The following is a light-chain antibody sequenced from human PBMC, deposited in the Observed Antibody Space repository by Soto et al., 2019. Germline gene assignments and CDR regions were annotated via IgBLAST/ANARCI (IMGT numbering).Light chain of an antibody. CDR3: QQRSNWPPVIT. V-gene: IGKV3-11*01. J-gene: IGKJ5*01. CDR2: DAS. CDR1: QSFSSY. Sequence: PGERATLSCRASQSFSSYLAWYQQKPGQAPRLLIYDASKRATGIPARFSGRGSGTDFTLTISSLEPEDFAVYYCQQRSNWPPVITFGLGTRLEIK.